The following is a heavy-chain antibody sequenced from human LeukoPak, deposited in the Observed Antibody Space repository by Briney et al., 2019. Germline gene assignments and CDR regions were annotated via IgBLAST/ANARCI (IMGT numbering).Heavy chain of an antibody. D-gene: IGHD3-9*01. CDR1: GITVSGNY. V-gene: IGHV3-53*01. CDR3: TRDLMDYDVSTGLHHYYMDV. Sequence: GGSLRLSCAASGITVSGNYMSWVRQAPGKGLEWVSVIYSGGSTFYADSVKGRFTISRDDSKNTVYLQMNTLRVEDTAVYYCTRDLMDYDVSTGLHHYYMDVWGQGTTVTVSS. CDR2: IYSGGST. J-gene: IGHJ6*02.